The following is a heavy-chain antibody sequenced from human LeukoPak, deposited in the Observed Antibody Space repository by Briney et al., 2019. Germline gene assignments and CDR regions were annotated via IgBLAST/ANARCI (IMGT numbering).Heavy chain of an antibody. CDR3: AREGNKWLSPYFDY. Sequence: SETLSLTCAVYGGSFSGYYWSWIRQPPGKGLEWIGEINHSGSTNYNSSLKSRVTISVDTSKNQFSLKLSSVTAADTAVYYCAREGNKWLSPYFDYWGQGTLVTVSS. D-gene: IGHD3-22*01. V-gene: IGHV4-34*01. CDR2: INHSGST. CDR1: GGSFSGYY. J-gene: IGHJ4*02.